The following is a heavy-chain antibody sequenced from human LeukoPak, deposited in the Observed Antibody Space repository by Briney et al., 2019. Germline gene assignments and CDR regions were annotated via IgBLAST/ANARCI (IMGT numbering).Heavy chain of an antibody. CDR1: GGSISSYY. J-gene: IGHJ5*02. V-gene: IGHV4-4*07. D-gene: IGHD2-2*01. CDR3: ARGVPAADNWFDP. Sequence: PSETLSLTCTVSGGSISSYYWSWIRQPAGKGLEWIGRIYTSGSTYYSPSLKSRVTISIDTSKNQFSLKLSSVTAADTAVYYCARGVPAADNWFDPWGQGTLVTVSS. CDR2: IYTSGST.